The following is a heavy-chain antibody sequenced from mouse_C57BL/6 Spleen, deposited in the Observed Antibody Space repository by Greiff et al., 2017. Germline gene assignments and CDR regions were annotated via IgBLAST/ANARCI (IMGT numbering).Heavy chain of an antibody. CDR3: ARGPTAGSSLYYAMDY. Sequence: EVKVVESEGGLVQPGSSMKLSCTASGFTFSDYYMAWVRQVPEKGLEWVANINYDGSSTYYLDSLKSRFIISRDNAKNILYLQMSSLKSEDTATYYCARGPTAGSSLYYAMDYWGQGTSVTVSS. J-gene: IGHJ4*01. CDR2: INYDGSST. D-gene: IGHD1-1*01. CDR1: GFTFSDYY. V-gene: IGHV5-16*01.